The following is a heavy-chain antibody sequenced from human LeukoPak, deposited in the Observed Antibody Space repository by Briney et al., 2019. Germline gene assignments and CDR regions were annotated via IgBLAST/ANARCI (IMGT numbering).Heavy chain of an antibody. CDR1: GGSFSGYY. CDR2: INHSGST. Sequence: PSETLSLTCAVYGGSFSGYYWSWIRQPPGKGLEWIGEINHSGSTNYNPSLKSRVTISVDTSKNQFSLKLSSVTAADTAVYYCASDYGALDGYYYGMDVWGQGTTVTVSS. CDR3: ASDYGALDGYYYGMDV. J-gene: IGHJ6*02. D-gene: IGHD4-17*01. V-gene: IGHV4-34*01.